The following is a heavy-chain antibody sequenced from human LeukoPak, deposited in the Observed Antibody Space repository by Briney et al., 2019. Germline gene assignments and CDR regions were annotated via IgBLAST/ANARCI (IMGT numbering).Heavy chain of an antibody. D-gene: IGHD5-24*01. J-gene: IGHJ3*02. V-gene: IGHV1-46*01. CDR2: VNPSGDST. CDR3: ARVRDGYNDAYDI. Sequence: RASVKLSCKASGYTFSNYNIHWLRQAPGQGLEWMGIVNPSGDSTNYAQNFQGRVTMTGDTSTSTVYMELSSLRSEDTAVYYCARVRDGYNDAYDIWGQGTMVTVTS. CDR1: GYTFSNYN.